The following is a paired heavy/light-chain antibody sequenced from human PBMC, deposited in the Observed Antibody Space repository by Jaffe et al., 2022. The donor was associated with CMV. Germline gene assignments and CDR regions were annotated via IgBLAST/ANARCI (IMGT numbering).Light chain of an antibody. J-gene: IGLJ3*02. CDR2: DTS. CDR3: LLSYSGARGV. V-gene: IGLV7-46*01. Sequence: QAVVTQEPSLTVSPGGTVTLTCGSSTGAVTSGHYPYWFQQKPGQAPRTLIYDTSNKHSWTPARFSGSLLGGKAALTLSGAQPEDEAEYYCLLSYSGARGVFGGGTKLTVL. CDR1: TGAVTSGHY.
Heavy chain of an antibody. CDR3: ARANRPGGSYYAWLDY. J-gene: IGHJ4*02. CDR1: GGTFSSYA. V-gene: IGHV1-69*09. Sequence: QVQLVQSGAEVKKPGSSVKVSCKASGGTFSSYAISWVRQAPGQGLEWMGRIIPILGIANYAQKFQGRVTITADKSTSTAYMELSSLRSEDTAVYYCARANRPGGSYYAWLDYWGQGTLVTVSS. CDR2: IIPILGIA. D-gene: IGHD1-26*01.